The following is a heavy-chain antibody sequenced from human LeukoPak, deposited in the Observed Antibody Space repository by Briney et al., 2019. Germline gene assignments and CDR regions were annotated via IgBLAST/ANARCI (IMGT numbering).Heavy chain of an antibody. Sequence: GGSLRLSCAASGFTFSDYYMSWIRQAPGRGLEWVSAVSGSGTATFYADSVKGRFTISRDDSKNTLFLQMNSLRADDTAVYYCATRTVGAIYYWGQGTLVTVSS. CDR2: VSGSGTAT. D-gene: IGHD1-26*01. CDR1: GFTFSDYY. J-gene: IGHJ4*02. CDR3: ATRTVGAIYY. V-gene: IGHV3-23*01.